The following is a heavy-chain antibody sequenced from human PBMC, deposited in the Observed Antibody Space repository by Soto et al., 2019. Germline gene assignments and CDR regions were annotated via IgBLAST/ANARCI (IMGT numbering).Heavy chain of an antibody. D-gene: IGHD2-15*01. V-gene: IGHV5-51*01. J-gene: IGHJ6*02. CDR2: IYPGDSDT. CDR1: GYSFTSYW. CDR3: ARAQEGDMLYYYYGMDV. Sequence: GESLKISCKGSGYSFTSYWIGWVRQMPGKGLEWMGIIYPGDSDTRYSPSFQGQVTISADKSISTAYLQWSSLKASDTAMYYCARAQEGDMLYYYYGMDVWGQGTTVTVSS.